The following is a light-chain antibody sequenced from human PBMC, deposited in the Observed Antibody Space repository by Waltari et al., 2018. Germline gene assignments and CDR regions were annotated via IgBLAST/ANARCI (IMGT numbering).Light chain of an antibody. V-gene: IGKV1-9*01. CDR2: SAS. J-gene: IGKJ4*01. Sequence: DIQLNQSPSFLSASVGDRVIITCRASQGSNSYLAWYQQKPGKGPKLIIYSASTLERGVPSRFSGSGSGTEFTLTISSRQPEDLATYYCQQLSSYPLTFGGGTKVEIK. CDR3: QQLSSYPLT. CDR1: QGSNSY.